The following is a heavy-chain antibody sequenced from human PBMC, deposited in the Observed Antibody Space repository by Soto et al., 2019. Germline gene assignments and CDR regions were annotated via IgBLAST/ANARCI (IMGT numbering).Heavy chain of an antibody. CDR1: GGSISSYY. Sequence: QVQLQESGPGVVKPSETLSLTCTVSGGSISSYYWSWIRQPPGKGVEWIGYIYYSGSTNYNPSLKSRVTISVATSNNQFSLTLTSVTAADMAVYYCARHSVTYYDFDYWGQGTLVTVSS. J-gene: IGHJ4*02. D-gene: IGHD1-26*01. CDR2: IYYSGST. CDR3: ARHSVTYYDFDY. V-gene: IGHV4-59*08.